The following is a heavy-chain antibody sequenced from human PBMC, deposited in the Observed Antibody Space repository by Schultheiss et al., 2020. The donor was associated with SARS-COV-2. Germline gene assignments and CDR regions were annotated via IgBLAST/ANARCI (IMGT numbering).Heavy chain of an antibody. J-gene: IGHJ6*02. CDR1: GFTFSSYG. V-gene: IGHV3-30*03. Sequence: GGSLRLSCAASGFTFSSYGMHWVRQAPGKGLEWVAVISYDGSNKYYADSVKGRFTISRDNSKNTLYLQMNSLRAEDTAVYYCARDQEQWLLSHYYYYGMDVWGQGTTVTVSS. CDR2: ISYDGSNK. D-gene: IGHD6-19*01. CDR3: ARDQEQWLLSHYYYYGMDV.